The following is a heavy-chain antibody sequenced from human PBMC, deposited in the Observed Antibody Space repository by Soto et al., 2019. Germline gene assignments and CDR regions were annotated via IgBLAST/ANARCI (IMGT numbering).Heavy chain of an antibody. CDR1: GGSISSYY. CDR2: IYYSGST. D-gene: IGHD3-3*01. V-gene: IGHV4-59*01. CDR3: ARGHDFWSGYWY. J-gene: IGHJ4*02. Sequence: PSETLSLTCTVSGGSISSYYWSWIRQPTGKGLEWIGYIYYSGSTNYNPSLKSRVTISVDTSKNQFSLKLSSVTAADTAVYYCARGHDFWSGYWYWGQGTLVTVSS.